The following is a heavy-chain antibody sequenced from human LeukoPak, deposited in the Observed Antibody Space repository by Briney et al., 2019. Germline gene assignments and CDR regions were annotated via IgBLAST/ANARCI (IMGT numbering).Heavy chain of an antibody. J-gene: IGHJ5*02. V-gene: IGHV4-34*01. CDR2: INHSGST. Sequence: SETLSLTCAVYGGSFSGYYWSWIRRPPGKGLEWIGEINHSGSTNYNPSLKSRVTISVDTSKNQFSLKLSSVTAADTAVYYCARGLRITIFGVVRKNWFDPWGQGTLVTVSS. CDR3: ARGLRITIFGVVRKNWFDP. D-gene: IGHD3-3*01. CDR1: GGSFSGYY.